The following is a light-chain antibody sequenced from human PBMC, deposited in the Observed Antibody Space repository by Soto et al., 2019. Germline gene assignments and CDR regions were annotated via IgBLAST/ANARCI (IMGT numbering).Light chain of an antibody. CDR3: QQSYSTPWT. V-gene: IGKV3-15*01. J-gene: IGKJ1*01. CDR2: DAS. Sequence: DILMTQSPATLSVSPGERATLSCRASQTISTNVAWYQQKPGQAPRLLLYDASTRATDVPPRFSGSGSGTDFTLTISSLQPEDFATYYCQQSYSTPWTFGQGTKVDIK. CDR1: QTISTN.